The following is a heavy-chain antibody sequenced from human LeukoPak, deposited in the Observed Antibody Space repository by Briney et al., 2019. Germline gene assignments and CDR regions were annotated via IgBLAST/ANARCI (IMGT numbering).Heavy chain of an antibody. CDR2: IYSSGST. CDR1: GGSINSYY. Sequence: PSETLSLTCTVSGGSINSYYWSWIRQPAGKGLEWIGRIYSSGSTGCNPSLKSRVTMSLDTSKNQFSLNLSSVTAADTAVYYCARVDIRTAFFDYWGQGTLVTVSS. J-gene: IGHJ4*02. V-gene: IGHV4-4*07. CDR3: ARVDIRTAFFDY. D-gene: IGHD5-12*01.